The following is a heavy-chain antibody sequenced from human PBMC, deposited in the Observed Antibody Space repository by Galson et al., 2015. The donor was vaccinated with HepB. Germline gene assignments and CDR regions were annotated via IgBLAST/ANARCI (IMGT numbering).Heavy chain of an antibody. CDR1: GYTFINYY. CDR3: SRGPYSSGWTAIDY. D-gene: IGHD6-19*01. J-gene: IGHJ4*02. V-gene: IGHV1-46*03. CDR2: LKPSDDST. Sequence: SVKVSCKASGYTFINYYMHWMRQAPGQGLEWMGTLKPSDDSTRYAQKFQGRVTVTRDTSTSTVYMELSSLRPDDTAVYYCSRGPYSSGWTAIDYWGQGTLVTVSS.